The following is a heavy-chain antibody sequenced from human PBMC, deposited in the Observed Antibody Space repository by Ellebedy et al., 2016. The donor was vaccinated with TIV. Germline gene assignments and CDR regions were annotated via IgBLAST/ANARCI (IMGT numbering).Heavy chain of an antibody. Sequence: GESLKISCAASGFPFSNYVMYWVRQAPGEGLEWVAVISFDVNNKYYADSVKGRFTVSRDNSMTTVYLEMNSLRAEDTALYYCARDLDKSSGWYGGAAYWGQGTQVTVSS. J-gene: IGHJ4*02. V-gene: IGHV3-30-3*01. CDR2: ISFDVNNK. CDR3: ARDLDKSSGWYGGAAY. D-gene: IGHD6-19*01. CDR1: GFPFSNYV.